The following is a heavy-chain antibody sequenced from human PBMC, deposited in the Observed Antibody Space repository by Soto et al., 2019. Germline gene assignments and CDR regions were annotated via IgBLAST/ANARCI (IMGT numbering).Heavy chain of an antibody. CDR3: AKDWVGGSNKYYFEY. Sequence: VGSLRLSCVASGFTFRDYGMHWVRQAPGKGLEWVAGISHHGLKEHYADSVKGRFTISRDNSKKTVYLQLNSLRGDDTAVYYCAKDWVGGSNKYYFEYWGQGTLVTVSS. V-gene: IGHV3-30*18. CDR1: GFTFRDYG. D-gene: IGHD1-26*01. CDR2: ISHHGLKE. J-gene: IGHJ4*02.